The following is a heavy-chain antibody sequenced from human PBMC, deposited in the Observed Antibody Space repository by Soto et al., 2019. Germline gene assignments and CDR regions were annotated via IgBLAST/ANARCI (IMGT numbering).Heavy chain of an antibody. CDR3: TVLATYYYDSSGYYNFDY. CDR2: IYYSGTT. J-gene: IGHJ4*02. D-gene: IGHD3-22*01. CDR1: GGSISSYY. V-gene: IGHV4-59*03. Sequence: ASETLSLTCTVSGGSISSYYWSWIRQPPGKGLEWIGYIYYSGTTDYNPSLKSRVTISVDRSKDQFSLKLNSVTAADTAVYYCTVLATYYYDSSGYYNFDYWGQGTLVTVSS.